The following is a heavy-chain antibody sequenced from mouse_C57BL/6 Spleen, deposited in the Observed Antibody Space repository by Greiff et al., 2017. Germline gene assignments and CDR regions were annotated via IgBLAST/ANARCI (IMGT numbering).Heavy chain of an antibody. CDR2: INPNNGGT. CDR1: GYTFTDYY. Sequence: VQLQQSGPELVTPGASVKISCKASGYTFTDYYMNWVKQSHGKSLEWIGDINPNNGGTSYNQKFKGKATLTVDKSSSTAYMELRSLTSEDSAVYYCARGGGSSGYLAWFAYWGQGTLVTVSA. CDR3: ARGGGSSGYLAWFAY. D-gene: IGHD3-2*02. V-gene: IGHV1-26*01. J-gene: IGHJ3*01.